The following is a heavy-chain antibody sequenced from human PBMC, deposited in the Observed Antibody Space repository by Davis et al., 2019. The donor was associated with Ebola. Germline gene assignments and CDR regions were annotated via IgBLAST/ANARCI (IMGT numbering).Heavy chain of an antibody. D-gene: IGHD3-10*01. V-gene: IGHV3-30*02. Sequence: GESLKISCAASGFTFSSYAMHWVRQAPGKGLQWVAVIWDDGSNKYYADSVKGRFTISRDNSKNTLYLQMNSLRAEDTAVYYCAKVELRNYWGQGTLVTVSS. J-gene: IGHJ4*02. CDR3: AKVELRNY. CDR2: IWDDGSNK. CDR1: GFTFSSYA.